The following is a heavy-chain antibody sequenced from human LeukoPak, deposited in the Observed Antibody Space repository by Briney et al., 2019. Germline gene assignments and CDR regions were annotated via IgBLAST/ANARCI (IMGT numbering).Heavy chain of an antibody. D-gene: IGHD3-10*01. V-gene: IGHV4-59*01. CDR2: IYYSGST. J-gene: IGHJ4*02. Sequence: SETLSLTCTVSGSSISSYYWSWIRQPPGKGLEWIGYIYYSGSTNYNPSLKSRVTISVDTSKNQFSLKLSSVTAADTAVYYCAGERGSGSPVDYWGQGTLVTVSS. CDR1: GSSISSYY. CDR3: AGERGSGSPVDY.